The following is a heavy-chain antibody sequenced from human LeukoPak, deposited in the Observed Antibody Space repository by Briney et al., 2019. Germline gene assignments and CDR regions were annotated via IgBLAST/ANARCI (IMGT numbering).Heavy chain of an antibody. Sequence: PGGSLRLSCAASGFTFRDAWMTWVRQAPGKGLEWVGRIRGKTDGGTTDYAASVKGRFTISRDDSKSIAYLQMNSLKTEDTAVYYCTRKERRDSSGYYDAFDIWGQGTMVTVSS. CDR2: IRGKTDGGTT. CDR1: GFTFRDAW. J-gene: IGHJ3*02. CDR3: TRKERRDSSGYYDAFDI. D-gene: IGHD3-22*01. V-gene: IGHV3-15*01.